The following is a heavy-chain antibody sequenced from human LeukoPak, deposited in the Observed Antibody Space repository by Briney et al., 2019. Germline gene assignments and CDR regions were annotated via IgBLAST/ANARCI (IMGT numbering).Heavy chain of an antibody. Sequence: PSQTLSLTCTVSGGSISSGGYHWSWIRQHPGKGLEWIGYIYYSGSTYYNPSLKSRVTISVDTSKNQFSLKLSSVTAADTAVYYCARTYDFGRGPPGDAFDNWGQGTLVTVPS. J-gene: IGHJ3*02. D-gene: IGHD3-3*01. V-gene: IGHV4-31*03. CDR3: ARTYDFGRGPPGDAFDN. CDR1: GGSISSGGYH. CDR2: IYYSGST.